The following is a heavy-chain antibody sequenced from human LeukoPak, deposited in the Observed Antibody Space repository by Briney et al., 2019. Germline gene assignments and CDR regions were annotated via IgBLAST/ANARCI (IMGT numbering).Heavy chain of an antibody. J-gene: IGHJ4*02. Sequence: ASVKVSCKASGYTFTGYYMDWVRQAPGQGLEWMGWINPNSGGTNYAQKFQGRVTMTRDTSISTAYMELSRLRSDGTAVYYCARSGYGDYFLGDYWGQGTLVTVSS. CDR3: ARSGYGDYFLGDY. V-gene: IGHV1-2*02. CDR1: GYTFTGYY. CDR2: INPNSGGT. D-gene: IGHD4-17*01.